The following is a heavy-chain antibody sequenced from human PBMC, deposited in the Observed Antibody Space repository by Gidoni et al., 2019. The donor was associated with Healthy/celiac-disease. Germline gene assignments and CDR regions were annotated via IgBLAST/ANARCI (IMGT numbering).Heavy chain of an antibody. CDR2: INSDGRST. CDR1: GAPFRSYG. J-gene: IGHJ4*02. CDR3: ARSSRSLTLDY. D-gene: IGHD3-10*01. V-gene: IGHV3-74*01. Sequence: EVQLVESGGGFVQPGGSRRLSCAASGAPFRSYGMHWVRQAHGKGLVWVSRINSDGRSTNYAGSVKGRFTISRDNAKNTLYRQRDSLRAGDTAVYYCARSSRSLTLDYWGQGTLVTVSS.